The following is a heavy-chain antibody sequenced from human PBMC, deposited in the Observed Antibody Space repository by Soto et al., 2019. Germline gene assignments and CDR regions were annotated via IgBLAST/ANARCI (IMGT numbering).Heavy chain of an antibody. CDR3: ARNGGYCSSTSDSCYYYYYGMDV. CDR1: GFTFSSYG. V-gene: IGHV3-33*01. J-gene: IGHJ6*02. CDR2: IWYDGSNK. Sequence: GGSLRLSCAASGFTFSSYGMHWVRQAPGKGLEWVAVIWYDGSNKYYADSVKGRFTISRDNSKNTLYLQMNSLRSEDMAGYYCARNGGYCSSTSDSCYYYYYGMDVWGQGTTVTVSS. D-gene: IGHD2-2*01.